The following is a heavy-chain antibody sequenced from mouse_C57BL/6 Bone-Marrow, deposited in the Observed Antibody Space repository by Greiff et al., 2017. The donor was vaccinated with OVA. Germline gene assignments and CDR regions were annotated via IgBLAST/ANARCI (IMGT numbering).Heavy chain of an antibody. D-gene: IGHD1-1*01. V-gene: IGHV1-26*01. CDR2: INPNNGGT. Sequence: VQLQQSGPELVKPGASVKISCKASGYTFTDYYMNWVKQSHGKSLEWIGDINPNNGGTSYNQKFKGKATLTVDKSSSTAYMELRSLTSEDSAVDYCARAKYYGSSPWFAYWGQGTLVTVSA. CDR3: ARAKYYGSSPWFAY. J-gene: IGHJ3*01. CDR1: GYTFTDYY.